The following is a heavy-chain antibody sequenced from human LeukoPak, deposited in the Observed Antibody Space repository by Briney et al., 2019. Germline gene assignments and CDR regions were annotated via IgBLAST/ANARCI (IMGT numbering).Heavy chain of an antibody. D-gene: IGHD4-23*01. CDR3: ASGGLSNSLDY. CDR1: GFTFSSYG. V-gene: IGHV3-23*01. CDR2: ISGSGGRA. J-gene: IGHJ4*02. Sequence: GGSLRLSCAASGFTFSSYGMSWVRQAPGKGLEWVSLISGSGGRAYYADSVKGRFIISRDNSKNTLYLQMNSLRADDTAVYYCASGGLSNSLDYWGQGTLVTVSS.